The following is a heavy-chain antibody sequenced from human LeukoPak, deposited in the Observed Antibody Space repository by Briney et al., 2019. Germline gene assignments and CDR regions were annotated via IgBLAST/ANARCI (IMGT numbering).Heavy chain of an antibody. Sequence: PSETLSLTCTVSGGSISSYYWSWIRQPPGKGLEWIGYIYDSGSTNYNPSLKSRVTISVDTSKNQFSLKLSSVTAADTAVYYCARPYSSGWYEYWGQGTLVTVSS. CDR2: IYDSGST. CDR3: ARPYSSGWYEY. J-gene: IGHJ4*02. V-gene: IGHV4-59*12. D-gene: IGHD6-19*01. CDR1: GGSISSYY.